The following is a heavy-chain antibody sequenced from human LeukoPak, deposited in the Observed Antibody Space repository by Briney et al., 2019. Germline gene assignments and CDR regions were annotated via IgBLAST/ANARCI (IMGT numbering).Heavy chain of an antibody. Sequence: PSETLSLTCTASGGSISSYYWSWIRQPPGKGLEWIGYIYYSGSTNYNPSLKSRVTISVDTSKNQFSLKLSSVTAADTAVYYCARHAGSWDYFDYWGQGTLVTVSS. CDR2: IYYSGST. D-gene: IGHD6-13*01. J-gene: IGHJ4*02. CDR3: ARHAGSWDYFDY. V-gene: IGHV4-59*08. CDR1: GGSISSYY.